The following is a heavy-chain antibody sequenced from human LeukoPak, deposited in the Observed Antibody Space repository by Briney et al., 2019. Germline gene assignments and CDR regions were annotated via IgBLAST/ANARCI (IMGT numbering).Heavy chain of an antibody. CDR1: GFTFSSYS. D-gene: IGHD1-26*01. CDR3: ARDLIVGAASYYYYGMDV. Sequence: PGGSLRLSCAASGFTFSSYSMNWVRQAPGKGLEWVSSISSSSYIYYADSVKGRFTISRDNAKNSLYLQMNSLRAEDTAVYYCARDLIVGAASYYYYGMDVWGQGTTVTVSS. V-gene: IGHV3-21*01. CDR2: ISSSSYI. J-gene: IGHJ6*02.